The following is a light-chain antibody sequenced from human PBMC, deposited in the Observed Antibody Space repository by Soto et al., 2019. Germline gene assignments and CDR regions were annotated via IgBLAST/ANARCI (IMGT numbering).Light chain of an antibody. CDR1: QRVGSS. Sequence: ELVMTQSPATLSVSPGERATLFCRASQRVGSSLAWYQQRPGQAPRLLFYGASTRATGIPARFSGSGGGTDFTLTSSSLQPEDSAVYYCQQYKHWYTFGQGTILEIK. CDR3: QQYKHWYT. V-gene: IGKV3-15*01. CDR2: GAS. J-gene: IGKJ2*01.